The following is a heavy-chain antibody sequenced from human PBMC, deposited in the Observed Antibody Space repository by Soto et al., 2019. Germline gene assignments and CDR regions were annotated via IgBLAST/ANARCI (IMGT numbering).Heavy chain of an antibody. J-gene: IGHJ6*03. CDR3: ARGRPIVVVPVAMPDYYYYYMDV. CDR2: INHSGST. V-gene: IGHV4-34*01. CDR1: GGSFSGYY. D-gene: IGHD2-2*01. Sequence: SETLSLTCAVYGGSFSGYYWSWIRQPPGKGLEWIGEINHSGSTNYNPSLKSRVTISVDTSKNQFSLKLSSVTAADTAVYHCARGRPIVVVPVAMPDYYYYYMDVWGKGTTVTVSS.